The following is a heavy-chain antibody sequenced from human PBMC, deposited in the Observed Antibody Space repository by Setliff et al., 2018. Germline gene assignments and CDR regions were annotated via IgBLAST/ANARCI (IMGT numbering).Heavy chain of an antibody. Sequence: GSLRLSCVASGFAISSCWMSWVRQAPGKGLEWVSGITGNSDRIAYADSLKGRFTISRDNTENSLYLQMNSLRAEDTAVYYCCSGSYLFVYWGQGSLVTVSS. J-gene: IGHJ4*02. CDR2: ITGNSDRI. CDR1: GFAISSCW. CDR3: CSGSYLFVY. D-gene: IGHD1-26*01. V-gene: IGHV3-20*04.